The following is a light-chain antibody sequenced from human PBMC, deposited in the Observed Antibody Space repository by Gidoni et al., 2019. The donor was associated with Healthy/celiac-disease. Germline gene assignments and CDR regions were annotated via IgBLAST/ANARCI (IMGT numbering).Light chain of an antibody. CDR1: QSVSSSY. J-gene: IGKJ1*01. Sequence: DIVLTQSPGTLSLSPGERATLSCRASQSVSSSYLAWYQQKPGQAPRLLIYGASSRATGIPDRFSGSGSGTDFTLTISRLEPEDFAVYYCQQYGSSQGPWTFGQGTKVEIK. V-gene: IGKV3-20*01. CDR3: QQYGSSQGPWT. CDR2: GAS.